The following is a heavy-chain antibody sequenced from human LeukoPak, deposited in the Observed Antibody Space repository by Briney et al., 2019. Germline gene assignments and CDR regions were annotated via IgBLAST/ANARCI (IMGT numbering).Heavy chain of an antibody. CDR2: IIPLFGTP. J-gene: IGHJ6*04. D-gene: IGHD2-15*01. Sequence: ASVKVSCKASGGTFSSYTISWVRQAPGQGLEWMGGIIPLFGTPDYAQKFQGRVTITADKSTSTAYMELSSLKSEDTAVYYCASATLRCSGGSCYEMDVWGKGTTVTVSS. CDR1: GGTFSSYT. CDR3: ASATLRCSGGSCYEMDV. V-gene: IGHV1-69*06.